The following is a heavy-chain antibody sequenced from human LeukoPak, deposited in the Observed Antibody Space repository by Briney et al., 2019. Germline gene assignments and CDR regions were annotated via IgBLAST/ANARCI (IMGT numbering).Heavy chain of an antibody. CDR3: ASTDTAMVTHFDY. CDR2: IYYSGST. D-gene: IGHD5-18*01. Sequence: KPSETLSLTCTVSGGSISSYYWSWIRQPPGKGLEWIGYIYYSGSTNYNPSLTSRVTISVDTSKNQFSLKLSSVTAADTAVYYCASTDTAMVTHFDYWGQGTLVTVSS. CDR1: GGSISSYY. V-gene: IGHV4-59*01. J-gene: IGHJ4*02.